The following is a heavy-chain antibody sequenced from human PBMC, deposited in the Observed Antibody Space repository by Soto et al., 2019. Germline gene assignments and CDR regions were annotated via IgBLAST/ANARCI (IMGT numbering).Heavy chain of an antibody. V-gene: IGHV3-23*01. CDR3: AKGNTPSI. CDR2: ISGSGSNP. J-gene: IGHJ4*02. CDR1: GFTFSSYA. Sequence: PGGSLRLSCAASGFTFSSYAMSWVRQAPGQGLEWVSAISGSGSNPYYADSVKGRFTISRDNSKSTLHLQMSSLRVEDTAVYYCAKGNTPSIWGRGTLVTVSS.